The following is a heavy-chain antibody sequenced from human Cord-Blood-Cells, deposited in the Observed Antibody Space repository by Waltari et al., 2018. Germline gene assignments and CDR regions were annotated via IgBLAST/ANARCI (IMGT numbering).Heavy chain of an antibody. D-gene: IGHD2-15*01. Sequence: QVQLVQSGAEVKKPGSSVKVSCKASGGTFSSYAISWVRQAPGQGLEWMGGSIPIFGTANYAQKFEGRVTITADESTSTAYMELSSLRSEDTAVYYCARVDCSGGSCYFDYWGQGTLVTVSS. CDR2: SIPIFGTA. V-gene: IGHV1-69*01. CDR1: GGTFSSYA. CDR3: ARVDCSGGSCYFDY. J-gene: IGHJ4*02.